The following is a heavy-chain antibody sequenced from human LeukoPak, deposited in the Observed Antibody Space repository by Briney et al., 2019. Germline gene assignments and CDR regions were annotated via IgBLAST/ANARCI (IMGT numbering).Heavy chain of an antibody. D-gene: IGHD4-17*01. CDR2: IRYDGSNK. Sequence: PGGSLRLSCAASGFTFSSYGMHWVRQAPGKGLEWVAFIRYDGSNKYYADSVKGRFTISRDNSKNTLYLQMNSLRAEDTAVYYCAKDGGDHGDYPDYWGQGTLVTVSS. CDR1: GFTFSSYG. J-gene: IGHJ4*02. CDR3: AKDGGDHGDYPDY. V-gene: IGHV3-30*02.